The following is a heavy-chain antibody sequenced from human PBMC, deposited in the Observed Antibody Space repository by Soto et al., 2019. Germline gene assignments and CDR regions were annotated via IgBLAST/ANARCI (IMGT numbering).Heavy chain of an antibody. J-gene: IGHJ4*02. CDR3: ERESIAPSSSSKYYFDY. V-gene: IGHV4-59*01. D-gene: IGHD6-6*01. CDR2: IYYSGST. CDR1: GGSISSYY. Sequence: SETLSLTCTVSGGSISSYYWSWIRQPPGKGLEWIGYIYYSGSTNYNPSLKSRVTISVDTSKNQFSLKLSSVTAADTAVYYCERESIAPSSSSKYYFDYWGQGTLVTVSS.